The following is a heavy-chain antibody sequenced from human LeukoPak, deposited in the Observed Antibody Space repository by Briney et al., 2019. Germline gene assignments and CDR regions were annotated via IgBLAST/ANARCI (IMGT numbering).Heavy chain of an antibody. Sequence: ASVKVSCKASGYTFTGYYMHWVRQAPGQGLEWMGWINPDSRGTNYAQKFQGRVTMTRDTSISTAYMELSRLRSDDTAVYYCARDSRLRYYYDSSGLYYYYYYMDVWGKGTTVTVPS. CDR1: GYTFTGYY. CDR2: INPDSRGT. D-gene: IGHD3-22*01. J-gene: IGHJ6*03. V-gene: IGHV1-2*02. CDR3: ARDSRLRYYYDSSGLYYYYYYMDV.